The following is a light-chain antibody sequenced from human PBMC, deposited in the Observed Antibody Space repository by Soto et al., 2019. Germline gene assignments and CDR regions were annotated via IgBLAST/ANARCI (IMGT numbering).Light chain of an antibody. Sequence: QSALTQPASVSGSPGQSITISCTGTRSIVGSYNLVSWYQQHPGKAPKLIIYEGSKRPSGVSDRFSGSKSGNTASLTISGLQAEDEADYFCCSYAGSTTVVFGGGTQLTVL. V-gene: IGLV2-23*01. CDR2: EGS. CDR1: RSIVGSYNL. J-gene: IGLJ2*01. CDR3: CSYAGSTTVV.